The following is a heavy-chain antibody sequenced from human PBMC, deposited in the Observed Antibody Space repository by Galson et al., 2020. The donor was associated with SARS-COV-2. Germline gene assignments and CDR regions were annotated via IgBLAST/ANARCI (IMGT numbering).Heavy chain of an antibody. J-gene: IGHJ4*02. CDR3: ASGLIIFGEIIANN. D-gene: IGHD3-16*02. Sequence: GESLKISCATSGYTFTPYGINWVRQAPGQGLEWMGWINAYNGNTNYAQKFQGRVTMTTDTSASTAYMELRSLRSDDTAVYYCASGLIIFGEIIANNWGQGTLVTVSS. V-gene: IGHV1-18*01. CDR1: GYTFTPYG. CDR2: INAYNGNT.